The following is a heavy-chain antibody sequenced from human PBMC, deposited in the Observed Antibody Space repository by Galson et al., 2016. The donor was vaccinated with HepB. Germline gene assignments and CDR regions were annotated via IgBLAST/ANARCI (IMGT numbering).Heavy chain of an antibody. V-gene: IGHV3-66*01. Sequence: SLRLFCAASGFTVSSNYMSWVRQAPGKGLEWVSVIYSGGSTYYADSVKGRFTISRDNSKNTLYLQMNSLRAEDTAVYYCARGGRDTAMDYYYYGMDVWGQGTTVTVSS. CDR1: GFTVSSNY. CDR2: IYSGGST. CDR3: ARGGRDTAMDYYYYGMDV. D-gene: IGHD5-18*01. J-gene: IGHJ6*02.